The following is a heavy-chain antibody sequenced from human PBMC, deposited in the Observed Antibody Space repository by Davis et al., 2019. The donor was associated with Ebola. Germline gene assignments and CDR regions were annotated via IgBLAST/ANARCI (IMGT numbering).Heavy chain of an antibody. CDR2: INHSGST. Sequence: SETLSLTCAVYGGSFSGYYWSWIRQPPGKGLEWIGEINHSGSTNYNPSLKSRVTISVDKSKNQFSLKLSSVTAADTAVYYCARLRFLEWVDYWGQGTLVTVSS. J-gene: IGHJ4*02. CDR3: ARLRFLEWVDY. CDR1: GGSFSGYY. V-gene: IGHV4-34*01. D-gene: IGHD3-3*01.